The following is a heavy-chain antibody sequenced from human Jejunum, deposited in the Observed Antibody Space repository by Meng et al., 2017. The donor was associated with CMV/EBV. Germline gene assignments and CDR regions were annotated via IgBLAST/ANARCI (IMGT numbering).Heavy chain of an antibody. CDR2: VYHSGAT. D-gene: IGHD6-13*01. Sequence: VSGYSISSGYYWGWIRQAPGGGLEWIGNVYHSGATSYNPSLKSRVTMSVDTSKNQFSLKLDSVTAADTAVYFCARARSTTWYQDYWGQGTQVTVSS. V-gene: IGHV4-38-2*02. J-gene: IGHJ4*02. CDR1: GYSISSGYY. CDR3: ARARSTTWYQDY.